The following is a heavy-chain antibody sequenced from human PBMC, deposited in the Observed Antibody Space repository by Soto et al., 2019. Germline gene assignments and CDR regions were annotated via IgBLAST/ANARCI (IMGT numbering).Heavy chain of an antibody. J-gene: IGHJ4*02. CDR3: STGGYFLDY. V-gene: IGHV3-15*01. CDR2: IKSKTDGETT. Sequence: GGSLRLSCAASGFTFSNAWMNWVRQAPGKGLEWVGRIKSKTDGETTDYAAPVKGRFTISRDDSKNTVYLQMNNLKTEDTALYYCSTGGYFLDYWGQGTLVTVSA. CDR1: GFTFSNAW. D-gene: IGHD3-16*01.